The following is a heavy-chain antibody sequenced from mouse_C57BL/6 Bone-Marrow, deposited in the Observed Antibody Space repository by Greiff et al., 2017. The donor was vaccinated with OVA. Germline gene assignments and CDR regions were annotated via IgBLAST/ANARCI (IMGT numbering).Heavy chain of an antibody. CDR3: AYYSNYCFDY. J-gene: IGHJ2*01. CDR1: GYAFSSSW. CDR2: ICPGDGDT. Sequence: VQLQQSGPELVKPGASVKISCKASGYAFSSSWMNWVKQRPGKGLEWIGRICPGDGDTNYNGKFKGQATLTADKSSSTAYLQLSSLTSEDSAVYFCAYYSNYCFDYWGQGTTLTVSS. D-gene: IGHD2-5*01. V-gene: IGHV1-82*01.